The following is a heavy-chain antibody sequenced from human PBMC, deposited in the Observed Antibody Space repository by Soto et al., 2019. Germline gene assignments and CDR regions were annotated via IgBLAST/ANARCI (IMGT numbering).Heavy chain of an antibody. CDR1: GGSISSGGYS. CDR3: ARGSLEAYCGSDCYYFDY. Sequence: SSETLSLTCAVSGGSISSGGYSWSWIRQPPGKGLEWIGYIYHSGSTYYNPSLKSRVTISVDRSKNQFSLKLSSVTAADTAVYYCARGSLEAYCGSDCYYFDYWGQGTLVTVSS. V-gene: IGHV4-30-2*01. J-gene: IGHJ4*02. D-gene: IGHD2-21*02. CDR2: IYHSGST.